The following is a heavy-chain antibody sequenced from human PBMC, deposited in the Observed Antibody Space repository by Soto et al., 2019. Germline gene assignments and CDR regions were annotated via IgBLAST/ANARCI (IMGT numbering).Heavy chain of an antibody. V-gene: IGHV3-30*18. CDR2: ISNDGNKK. D-gene: IGHD4-17*01. J-gene: IGHJ6*03. CDR3: ANDTAPYYVY. CDR1: GGTLSIHG. Sequence: ERARRLWCGASGGTLSIHGMHLFRQTPGKGLEWVAVISNDGNKKYYVESVEGRFSISRDNSKSIVYLQMNNVRIEDTAKYFCANDTAPYYVY.